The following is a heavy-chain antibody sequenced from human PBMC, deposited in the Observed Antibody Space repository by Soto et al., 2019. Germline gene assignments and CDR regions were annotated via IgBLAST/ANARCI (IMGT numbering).Heavy chain of an antibody. CDR3: ARGDRGGSGSPASYYYSGWDV. CDR2: ISAGGDMT. D-gene: IGHD3-10*01. V-gene: IGHV3-23*01. Sequence: DVQLLESGGHWVQPGGSLRLYCSASGFTLSSYAMSWVRQAPGKGLEWVSSISAGGDMTYNSDSVRGRFTISRDNSNNALFLQMHNLRTEDTALYYCARGDRGGSGSPASYYYSGWDVWGQGATVIVS. J-gene: IGHJ6*02. CDR1: GFTLSSYA.